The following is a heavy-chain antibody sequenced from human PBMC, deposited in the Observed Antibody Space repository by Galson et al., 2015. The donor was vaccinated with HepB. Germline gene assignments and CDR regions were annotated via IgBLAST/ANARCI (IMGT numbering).Heavy chain of an antibody. V-gene: IGHV6-1*01. CDR2: TYYRSKWSN. J-gene: IGHJ4*02. Sequence: CAISGDSVSSSTVGWNWIRQSPSRGLEWLGRTYYRSKWSNDYAVSVKSRITINPDTSKNQVSLQLNSVTPEDTAVYYCAKSIHLGRGFDSWGQGTLVTVSS. CDR1: GDSVSSSTVG. CDR3: AKSIHLGRGFDS. D-gene: IGHD7-27*01.